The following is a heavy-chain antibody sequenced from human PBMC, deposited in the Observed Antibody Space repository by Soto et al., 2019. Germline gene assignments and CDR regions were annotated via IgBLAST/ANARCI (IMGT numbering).Heavy chain of an antibody. V-gene: IGHV1-69*13. D-gene: IGHD5-12*01. CDR1: GVTFSRQD. CDR2: IIPIFGTP. CDR3: ATNEGRDGYSFDY. Sequence: GASVKVSCNASGVTFSRQDMRWVRQAPGQGLEWMGGIIPIFGTPQYAEKFQDRVTITADESTSTATMELSSLTSEDTAVYYCATNEGRDGYSFDYWGQGTLVTV. J-gene: IGHJ4*02.